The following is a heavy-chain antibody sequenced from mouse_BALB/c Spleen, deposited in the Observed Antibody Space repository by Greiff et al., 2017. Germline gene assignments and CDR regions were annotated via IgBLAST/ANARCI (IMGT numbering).Heavy chain of an antibody. Sequence: EVMLVESGGGLVKPGGSLKLSCAASGFTFSSYTMSWVRQTPEKRLEWVATISSGGGNTYYPDSVKGRFTISRDNAKNNLYLQMSSLRSEDTALYYCARDSSGHYAMDYWGQGTSVTVSS. J-gene: IGHJ4*01. CDR1: GFTFSSYT. D-gene: IGHD3-2*01. CDR3: ARDSSGHYAMDY. CDR2: ISSGGGNT. V-gene: IGHV5-9*03.